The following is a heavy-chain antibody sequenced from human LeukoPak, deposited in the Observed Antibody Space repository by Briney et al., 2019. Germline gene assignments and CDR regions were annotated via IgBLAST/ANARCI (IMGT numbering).Heavy chain of an antibody. CDR1: GFTFSSYW. J-gene: IGHJ4*02. V-gene: IGHV3-7*05. Sequence: GGSLRLSCAASGFTFSSYWMSWVRQAPGKGLEWVANIEQDGSEKYYVDSVKGRFTISRDNAKNSLYLQMNSLRAEDTAVYYCARGDPGYSSSWPLDYWGQGTLVTVSS. D-gene: IGHD6-13*01. CDR2: IEQDGSEK. CDR3: ARGDPGYSSSWPLDY.